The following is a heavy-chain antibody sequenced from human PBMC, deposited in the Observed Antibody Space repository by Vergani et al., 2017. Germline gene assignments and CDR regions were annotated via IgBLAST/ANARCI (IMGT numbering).Heavy chain of an antibody. V-gene: IGHV4-61*02. J-gene: IGHJ6*03. D-gene: IGHD2-2*01. CDR2: IYTSGST. CDR1: GGSISSGGYS. CDR3: ARIPAANRYYYMDV. Sequence: QLQLQESGSGLVKPSQTLSLTCAVSGGSISSGGYSWSWIRQPPGKGLEWIGRIYTSGSTNYNPSLKSRVTMSVDTSKNQFSLKLSSVTAADTAVYYCARIPAANRYYYMDVWGKGTTVTVSS.